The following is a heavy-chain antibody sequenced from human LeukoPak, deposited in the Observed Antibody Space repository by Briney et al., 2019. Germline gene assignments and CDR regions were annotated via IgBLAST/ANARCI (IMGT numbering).Heavy chain of an antibody. CDR2: ISWNSGSI. CDR1: GFTFDDYA. CDR3: AKAIGGYCSSTSCFDAFDI. V-gene: IGHV3-9*03. D-gene: IGHD2-2*01. J-gene: IGHJ3*02. Sequence: GRSLRLSCAASGFTFDDYAMHWVRQAPGKGLEWVSGISWNSGSIGYADSVKGRFTISRDNAKNSLYLQMNSLRAEDMALYYCAKAIGGYCSSTSCFDAFDIWGQGTMVTVSS.